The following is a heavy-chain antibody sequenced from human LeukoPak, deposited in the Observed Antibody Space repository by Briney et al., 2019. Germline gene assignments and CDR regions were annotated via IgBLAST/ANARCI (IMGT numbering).Heavy chain of an antibody. J-gene: IGHJ3*02. D-gene: IGHD4-23*01. V-gene: IGHV4-59*01. Sequence: SETLSLTCTVSGGSISGYYWSWIRQPPGKGLEWIGYIYYSGSINYNPSLKSRVTISVDTSKNQFSLKLSSVTAADTAVYYCARDSLDYGGNSDAFDIWGQGTMVTVSS. CDR2: IYYSGSI. CDR3: ARDSLDYGGNSDAFDI. CDR1: GGSISGYY.